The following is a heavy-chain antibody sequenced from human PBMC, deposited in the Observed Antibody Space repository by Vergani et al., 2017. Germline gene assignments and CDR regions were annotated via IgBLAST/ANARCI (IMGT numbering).Heavy chain of an antibody. D-gene: IGHD3-16*02. J-gene: IGHJ6*02. CDR2: ISASGAGT. CDR1: GFTFSNSA. Sequence: EVQLLESGGGLVQPGGSLRLSCAASGFTFSNSAMSWVRQAPGKGLEWVSGISASGAGTYYADSVKGRFTISRDNAKNTLYLHMNSLRADDTAVYYCARGSIMITFGGVIATQNYGMDVWGQGTAVTGSS. V-gene: IGHV3-23*01. CDR3: ARGSIMITFGGVIATQNYGMDV.